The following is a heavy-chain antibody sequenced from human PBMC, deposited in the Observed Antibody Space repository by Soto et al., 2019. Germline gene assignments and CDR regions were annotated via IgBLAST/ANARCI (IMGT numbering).Heavy chain of an antibody. J-gene: IGHJ3*02. CDR3: AKILAHDIKGNAFDI. CDR1: GFTFDDYA. V-gene: IGHV3-9*01. D-gene: IGHD3-9*01. CDR2: ISWNSGSI. Sequence: GGSLRLSCAASGFTFDDYAMHWVRQAPGKGLEWVSGISWNSGSIGYADSVKGRFTISRDNAKNSLYLQMNSLRAEDTALYYCAKILAHDIKGNAFDIWGQGTMVTVSS.